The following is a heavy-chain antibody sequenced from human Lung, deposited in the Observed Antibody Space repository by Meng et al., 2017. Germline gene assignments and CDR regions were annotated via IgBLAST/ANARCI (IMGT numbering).Heavy chain of an antibody. CDR1: GGSISSSNYY. V-gene: IGHV4-30-4*01. CDR3: ARGQKGYFDL. CDR2: IYNSGST. Sequence: QVQRQDSVPGLVKPSQTLSHTCTVSGGSISSSNYYWSWIRQPPGKGLEWSGHIYNSGSTYYNPSLKSRITISVDTSKNQFSLKLSSVTAADTAVYYCARGQKGYFDLWGPGTLVTVSS. J-gene: IGHJ2*01.